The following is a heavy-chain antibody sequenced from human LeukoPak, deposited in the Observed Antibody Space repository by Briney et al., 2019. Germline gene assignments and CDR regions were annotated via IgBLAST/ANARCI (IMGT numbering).Heavy chain of an antibody. CDR2: FYYSGST. V-gene: IGHV4-59*01. CDR1: GGSISSYY. J-gene: IGHJ4*02. Sequence: ETLSLTCTVSGGSISSYYWSLIRQPPGKGLEWIGDFYYSGSTNYNPSLKSPVTISVDTSKNQFSLKLSSVTAADTAVYYCARDLRDSSGYYYEGYFDYWGQGTLVTVSS. D-gene: IGHD3-22*01. CDR3: ARDLRDSSGYYYEGYFDY.